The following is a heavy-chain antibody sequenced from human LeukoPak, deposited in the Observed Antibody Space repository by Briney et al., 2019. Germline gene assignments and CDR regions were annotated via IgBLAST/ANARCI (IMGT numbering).Heavy chain of an antibody. CDR3: AKDLYYDSSGLDY. J-gene: IGHJ4*02. CDR2: ISGSGGST. V-gene: IGHV3-23*01. CDR1: GLTFSNYA. D-gene: IGHD3-22*01. Sequence: GGSLRLYCAASGLTFSNYAMSWVRQAPGKGLEWVSTISGSGGSTYYADSVKGRFTISRDNSKNTLYLEMNSLRAEDTAVYYCAKDLYYDSSGLDYWAQGTLVTVSS.